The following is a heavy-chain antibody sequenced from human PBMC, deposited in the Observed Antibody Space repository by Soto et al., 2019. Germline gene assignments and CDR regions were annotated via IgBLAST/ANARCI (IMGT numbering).Heavy chain of an antibody. CDR2: ISGSGGST. CDR3: TTDIVATEFDY. V-gene: IGHV3-23*01. CDR1: GFTFSSYA. Sequence: GGSLRLSCAASGFTFSSYAMSWVRQAPGKGLEWVSAISGSGGSTYYADSVKGRFTISRDNSKNTLYLQMNSLRAEDTAVYYCTTDIVATEFDYWGQGTLVTVSS. J-gene: IGHJ4*02. D-gene: IGHD5-12*01.